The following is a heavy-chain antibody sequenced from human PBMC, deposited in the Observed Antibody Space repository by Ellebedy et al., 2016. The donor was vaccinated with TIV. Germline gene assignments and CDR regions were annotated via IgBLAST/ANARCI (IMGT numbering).Heavy chain of an antibody. CDR1: GYIFISYA. CDR3: ARDDFWGWFDP. CDR2: INAGNGNT. Sequence: AASVKVSCKASGYIFISYAIHWVRQVPGQRLEWMGWINAGNGNTKYSQKFQGRVTITTDTSASTAYMELSSLRYEDTAVYYCARDDFWGWFDPWGQGTLITVSS. V-gene: IGHV1-3*01. J-gene: IGHJ5*02. D-gene: IGHD3-3*01.